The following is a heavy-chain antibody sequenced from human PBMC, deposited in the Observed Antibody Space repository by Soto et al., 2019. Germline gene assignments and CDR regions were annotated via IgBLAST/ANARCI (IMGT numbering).Heavy chain of an antibody. J-gene: IGHJ4*02. CDR1: GGSITSYY. D-gene: IGHD1-26*01. Sequence: QVQLQESGPGLVKPSETLSLTCSVSGGSITSYYWSWIRQPPGKGLEWIGYIYFSGITHYNPSLKSRVTISLHTSKNQFSLNLSSVTAADTAVYYGARGHYYNAEWGQGTLVTVSS. CDR3: ARGHYYNAE. V-gene: IGHV4-59*01. CDR2: IYFSGIT.